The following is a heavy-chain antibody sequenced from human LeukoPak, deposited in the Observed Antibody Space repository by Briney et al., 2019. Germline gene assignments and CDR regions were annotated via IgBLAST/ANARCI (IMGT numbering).Heavy chain of an antibody. J-gene: IGHJ4*02. V-gene: IGHV3-23*01. CDR1: GFTFSSYA. CDR3: AKDRSVRRSPRFDY. CDR2: ISGGGGST. Sequence: PGGSLRLSCAASGFTFSSYAMSWVRQAPGKGLEWVSAISGGGGSTYYADSVKGRFTISRDNSKNTLYLQMNSLRAEDTAVYYCAKDRSVRRSPRFDYWGQGTLVTVSS. D-gene: IGHD6-6*01.